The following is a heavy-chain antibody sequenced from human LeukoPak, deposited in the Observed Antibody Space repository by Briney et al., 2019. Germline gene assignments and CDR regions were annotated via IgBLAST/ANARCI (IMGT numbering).Heavy chain of an antibody. V-gene: IGHV3-30*02. J-gene: IGHJ4*02. D-gene: IGHD3-10*01. CDR1: GFTFRSYG. CDR2: IQSDGGNK. CDR3: AKDKSMVRELDY. Sequence: GGSLRLSCTASGFTFRSYGMHWVRQAPGKGLEWLAFIQSDGGNKYYADSVKGRFTISRDNFKNTLFLQMNSLRGEDTAVYYCAKDKSMVRELDYWGQGTLVTVSS.